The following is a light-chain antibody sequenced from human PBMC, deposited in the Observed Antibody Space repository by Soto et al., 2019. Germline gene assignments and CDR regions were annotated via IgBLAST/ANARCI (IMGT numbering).Light chain of an antibody. V-gene: IGLV2-14*02. CDR3: SSYAGSNNVV. Sequence: QSVLTQPASVSGSPGQSITISCTGTSSDVGSYNLVSWYQQHPGKAPKLMIYEGSKRPSGVSNRFSGSKSGNTASLTISGLQAEDEADYYCSSYAGSNNVVFGGGTKLTVL. CDR1: SSDVGSYNL. CDR2: EGS. J-gene: IGLJ2*01.